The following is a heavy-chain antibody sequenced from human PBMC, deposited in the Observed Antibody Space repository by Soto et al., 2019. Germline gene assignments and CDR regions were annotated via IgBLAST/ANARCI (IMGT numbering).Heavy chain of an antibody. J-gene: IGHJ6*02. CDR3: ARHPIAAAGTWYYYYGMDV. D-gene: IGHD6-13*01. V-gene: IGHV3-48*02. CDR1: GFTGISYS. Sequence: PWGSLRRACSASGFTGISYSMNWVRQAPGKWLAWVSYISSSSSTIYYADSVKGRFTISRDNAKNSLYLQMNSLRDEDTAVYYCARHPIAAAGTWYYYYGMDVWGQGTTVTVSS. CDR2: ISSSSSTI.